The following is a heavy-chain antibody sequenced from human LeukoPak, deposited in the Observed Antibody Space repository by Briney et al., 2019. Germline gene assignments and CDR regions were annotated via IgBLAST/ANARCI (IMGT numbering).Heavy chain of an antibody. V-gene: IGHV4-34*01. CDR1: GGSFSGYY. Sequence: SETLSLTCAVYGGSFSGYYWSWIRQPPGKGLEWIGEINHSGSTNYNPSLKSRVTISVDTSKNQFSLKLSSVTAADTAVYYCARSYGSGSYEYYFDYCGQGTLVTVSS. D-gene: IGHD3-10*01. J-gene: IGHJ4*02. CDR3: ARSYGSGSYEYYFDY. CDR2: INHSGST.